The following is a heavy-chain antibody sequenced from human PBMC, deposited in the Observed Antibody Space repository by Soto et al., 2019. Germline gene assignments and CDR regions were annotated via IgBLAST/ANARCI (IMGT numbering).Heavy chain of an antibody. D-gene: IGHD6-6*01. Sequence: GGSLRLSCAASGFTFSSYAMSWVRRAPGKGLEWVSAISGSGGSTYYADSVKGRFTISRDNSKNTLYLQMNSLRAEDTAVYYCAKDPQYSSLFDPWGQGTLVTVS. CDR3: AKDPQYSSLFDP. J-gene: IGHJ5*02. CDR2: ISGSGGST. CDR1: GFTFSSYA. V-gene: IGHV3-23*01.